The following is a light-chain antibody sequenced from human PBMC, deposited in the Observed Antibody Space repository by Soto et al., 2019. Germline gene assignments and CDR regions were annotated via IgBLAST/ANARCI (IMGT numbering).Light chain of an antibody. Sequence: EVVMTQSPATLSVSPGERATLSCRASQSISNYLAWYQQKPGQAPSLLIYDASSRATGIPDRFSGVGSGTDGTITISRLEPEDCEVYDGQQFSSYPLTFGGGTKVDIK. CDR1: QSISNY. J-gene: IGKJ4*01. CDR3: QQFSSYPLT. CDR2: DAS. V-gene: IGKV3-20*01.